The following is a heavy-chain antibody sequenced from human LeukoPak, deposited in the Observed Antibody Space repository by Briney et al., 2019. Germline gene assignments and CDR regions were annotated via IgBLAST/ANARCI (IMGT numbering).Heavy chain of an antibody. D-gene: IGHD2-8*01. Sequence: PGGSLRLSCAASGSTFSSYAMSRVRQAPGKGLEWVSAISGSGGSTYYADSVKGRFTISRDNSKNTLYLQMNSLRAEDTAVYYCAKDKNALMVYAIVYWGQGTLVTVSS. V-gene: IGHV3-23*01. CDR2: ISGSGGST. CDR3: AKDKNALMVYAIVY. CDR1: GSTFSSYA. J-gene: IGHJ4*02.